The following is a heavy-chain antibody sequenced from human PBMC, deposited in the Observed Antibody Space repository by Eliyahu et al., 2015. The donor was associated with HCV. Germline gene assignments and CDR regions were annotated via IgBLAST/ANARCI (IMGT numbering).Heavy chain of an antibody. D-gene: IGHD4-23*01. CDR1: GFTFXSXG. Sequence: EVQLVESGGGLVQPGGSLRXXCAASGFTFXSXGRXWVRQAPGKGLXWVSRINSDGSSTSYADSVKGRLTISRDNAKNTLYLQMNSLRAEDTAVYYCARGPPDYGGNSGGDWFDPWGQGTLVTVSS. V-gene: IGHV3-74*01. J-gene: IGHJ5*02. CDR3: ARGPPDYGGNSGGDWFDP. CDR2: INSDGSST.